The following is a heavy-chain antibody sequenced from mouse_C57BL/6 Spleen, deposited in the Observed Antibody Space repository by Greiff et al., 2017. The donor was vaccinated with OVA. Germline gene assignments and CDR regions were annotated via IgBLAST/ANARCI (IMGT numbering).Heavy chain of an antibody. V-gene: IGHV1-59*01. D-gene: IGHD2-3*01. J-gene: IGHJ4*01. CDR3: ARGEPIYDGYHGAMDY. Sequence: QVHVKQPGAELVRPGTSVKLSCKASGYTFTSYWMHWVKQRPGQGLEWIGVIDPSDSYTNYNQKFKGKATLTVDTSSSTAYMQLSSLTSEDSAVYYCARGEPIYDGYHGAMDYWGQGTSVTVSS. CDR1: GYTFTSYW. CDR2: IDPSDSYT.